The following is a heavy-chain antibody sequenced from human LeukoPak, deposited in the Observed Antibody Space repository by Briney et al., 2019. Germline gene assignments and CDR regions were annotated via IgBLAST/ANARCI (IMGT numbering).Heavy chain of an antibody. J-gene: IGHJ4*02. CDR1: RGSISISSYY. CDR3: PRHHSSGYDY. V-gene: IGHV4-39*01. CDR2: IYYTGST. D-gene: IGHD3-22*01. Sequence: SETLSLTCSVSRGSISISSYYWGWIRQPPGRGLEYIGDIYYTGSTYYNPSLKSRVTMSIDTSKNQFSLKLSSVTAADTAVYYCPRHHSSGYDYWGQGALVTVSS.